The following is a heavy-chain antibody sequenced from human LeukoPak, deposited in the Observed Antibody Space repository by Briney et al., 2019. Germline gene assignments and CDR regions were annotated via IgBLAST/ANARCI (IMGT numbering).Heavy chain of an antibody. CDR2: ISSSSSYI. Sequence: GGSLRLSCAASGFTFSSYSMNWVRQAPGKGLEWVSSISSSSSYIYYADSVKGRFTISRDNAKNSLYLQMNSLRAEDTAVYYCAGEVKMITFGGVIDYWGQGTLVTVSS. J-gene: IGHJ4*02. CDR1: GFTFSSYS. D-gene: IGHD3-16*01. CDR3: AGEVKMITFGGVIDY. V-gene: IGHV3-21*01.